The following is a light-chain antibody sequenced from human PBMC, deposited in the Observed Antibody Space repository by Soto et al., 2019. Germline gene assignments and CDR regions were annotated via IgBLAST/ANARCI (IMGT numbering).Light chain of an antibody. Sequence: SYELTQPPSVSVAPGQTARITCGGNDIGSYSVHWYQQRPGQAPVLVVYDDSDGPSGIPERFSGSNSGNTATLAISRVEVGDEADYYCQVWDSSRDHAVFGGGTQLTVL. CDR1: DIGSYS. CDR2: DDS. V-gene: IGLV3-21*02. J-gene: IGLJ2*01. CDR3: QVWDSSRDHAV.